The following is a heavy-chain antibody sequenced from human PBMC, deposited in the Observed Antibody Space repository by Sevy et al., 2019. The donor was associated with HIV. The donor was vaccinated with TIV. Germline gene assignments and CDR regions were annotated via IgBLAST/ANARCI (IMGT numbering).Heavy chain of an antibody. D-gene: IGHD3-9*01. CDR3: AREGPYYDILTGYYTHGGYYGIDV. J-gene: IGHJ6*02. CDR1: GFTFSSYA. CDR2: ISYDGSNK. Sequence: GGSLRLSCAASGFTFSSYAMHWVRQAPGKGLEWVAVISYDGSNKYYADSVKGRFTISRDNSKNTLYLQMNSLRAEDTAVYYCAREGPYYDILTGYYTHGGYYGIDVWGQGTTVTVSS. V-gene: IGHV3-30-3*01.